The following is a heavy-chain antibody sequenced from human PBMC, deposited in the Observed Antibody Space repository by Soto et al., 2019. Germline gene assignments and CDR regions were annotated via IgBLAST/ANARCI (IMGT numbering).Heavy chain of an antibody. D-gene: IGHD3-10*01. CDR2: IYWDDDE. V-gene: IGHV2-5*02. CDR1: GFSLNTGGVC. J-gene: IGHJ6*02. CDR3: VRNWRYYGGAYSYGLDA. Sequence: ITLKESGPTLVKPTQTLTLTCTFSGFSLNTGGVCVCWFRQPRGKAMEWLALIYWDDDERYRPSLRISLNISNDTFNNQVVLTMINMDHEDTATYYCVRNWRYYGGAYSYGLDAWGQGTTVTVSS.